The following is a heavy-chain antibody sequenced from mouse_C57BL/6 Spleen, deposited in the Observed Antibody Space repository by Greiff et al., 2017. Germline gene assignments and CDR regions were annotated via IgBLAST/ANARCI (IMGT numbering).Heavy chain of an antibody. CDR3: AIKIYYGYDWYFDV. Sequence: EVHLVESGPELVKPGASVKIPCKASGYTFTDYNMDWVKQSHGKSLEWIGDINPNNGGTIYNQKFKGKATLTVDKSSSTAYMELRSLTSEDTAVYYCAIKIYYGYDWYFDVWGTGTTVTVSS. J-gene: IGHJ1*03. CDR1: GYTFTDYN. D-gene: IGHD2-2*01. V-gene: IGHV1-18*01. CDR2: INPNNGGT.